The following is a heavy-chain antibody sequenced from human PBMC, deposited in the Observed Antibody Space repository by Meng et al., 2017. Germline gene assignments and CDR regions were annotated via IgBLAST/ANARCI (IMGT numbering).Heavy chain of an antibody. J-gene: IGHJ3*02. D-gene: IGHD3-22*01. V-gene: IGHV4-61*02. CDR3: ARFSVSYYYDSSGYYTDAFDI. CDR2: IYTSGST. CDR1: GGSISSGSYY. Sequence: SETLSLTCTVSGGSISSGSYYWSWIRQPAGKGLEWIGRIYTSGSTNYNPSLKSRVTISVDTSKNQFSLKLSSVTAADTAVYYCARFSVSYYYDSSGYYTDAFDIWGQGTMVT.